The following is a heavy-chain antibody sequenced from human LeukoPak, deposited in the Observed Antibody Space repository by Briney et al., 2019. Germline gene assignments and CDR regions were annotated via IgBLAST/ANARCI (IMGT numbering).Heavy chain of an antibody. CDR1: GFTVSSNY. CDR2: IYYSGST. V-gene: IGHV4-30-4*08. Sequence: LRLSCAASGFTVSSNYMSWVRQPPGKGLEWIGYIYYSGSTYYNPSLKSRVTISVDTSKNQFSLKLSSVTAADTAVYYCARFPMRSGPYYYYYYMDVWGKGTTVTVSS. CDR3: ARFPMRSGPYYYYYYMDV. J-gene: IGHJ6*03. D-gene: IGHD3-3*01.